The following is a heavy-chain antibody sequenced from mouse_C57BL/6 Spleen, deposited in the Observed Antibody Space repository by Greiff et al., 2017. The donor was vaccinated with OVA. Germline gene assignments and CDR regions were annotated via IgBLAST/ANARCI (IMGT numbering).Heavy chain of an antibody. V-gene: IGHV1-59*01. D-gene: IGHD2-3*01. Sequence: QVQLQQPGAELVRPGTSVKLSCKASGYTFTSYWMHWVKQRPGQGLERIGVIDPSDSYTNYNQKFKGKATLTVDTSSSTAYMQLSSLTSEDSAVYYCARGLYDGYYVLDYWGQGTTLTVSS. CDR1: GYTFTSYW. CDR2: IDPSDSYT. J-gene: IGHJ2*01. CDR3: ARGLYDGYYVLDY.